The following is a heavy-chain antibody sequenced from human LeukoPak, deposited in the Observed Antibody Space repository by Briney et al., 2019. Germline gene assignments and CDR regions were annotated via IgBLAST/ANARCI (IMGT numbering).Heavy chain of an antibody. CDR2: ISWNSGSI. CDR3: ARDPSGSVNNWFDP. V-gene: IGHV3-9*01. Sequence: GGSLRLSCAASGFTFDDYAMHWVRQAPGKGLEWVSGISWNSGSIGYADSVKGRFTISRDNSKNTLYLQMNSLRAEDTAVYYCARDPSGSVNNWFDPWGQGTLVTVSS. CDR1: GFTFDDYA. J-gene: IGHJ5*02. D-gene: IGHD4-17*01.